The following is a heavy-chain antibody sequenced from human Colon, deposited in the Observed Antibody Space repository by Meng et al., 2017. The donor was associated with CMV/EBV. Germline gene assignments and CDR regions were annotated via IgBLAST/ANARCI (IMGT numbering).Heavy chain of an antibody. V-gene: IGHV3-23*01. CDR2: SASGST. D-gene: IGHD6-13*01. Sequence: GESLKISCAASGFTFNNFAMSWVRQAPGKGLEWVSSASGSTYYADSVKGRFTISRDNSKNTLYLQMNSLRAEDTAVYYCATFPPWGIWGQGTLVTVSS. J-gene: IGHJ4*02. CDR3: ATFPPWGI. CDR1: GFTFNNFA.